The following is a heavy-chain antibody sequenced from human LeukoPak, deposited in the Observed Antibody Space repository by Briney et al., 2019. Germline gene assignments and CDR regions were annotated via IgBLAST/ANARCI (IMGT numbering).Heavy chain of an antibody. CDR1: GFTFSSYG. CDR3: AKGRVGAIYYFDY. CDR2: ISYDGSNK. Sequence: QPGRSLRLSCAASGFTFSSYGMHWDRQAPGKGLEWVAVISYDGSNKYYADSVKGRFTISRDNSKNTLYLQMNSLRAEDTAVYYCAKGRVGAIYYFDYWGQGTLVTVSS. D-gene: IGHD1-26*01. V-gene: IGHV3-30*18. J-gene: IGHJ4*02.